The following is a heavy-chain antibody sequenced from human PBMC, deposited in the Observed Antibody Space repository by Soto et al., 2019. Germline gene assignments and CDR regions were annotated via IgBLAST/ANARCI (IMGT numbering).Heavy chain of an antibody. CDR3: AKSHSSSWYSYLDF. Sequence: GGSLRLSCAASGFTFSSYAMSWVRQAPGKGLEWVSAISGSGGSTYYADSVKGRFTISRDNSKNTLYLQMNSLRAEDTAVYYCAKSHSSSWYSYLDFWGKGPLVTVSS. CDR1: GFTFSSYA. CDR2: ISGSGGST. V-gene: IGHV3-23*01. J-gene: IGHJ4*02. D-gene: IGHD6-13*01.